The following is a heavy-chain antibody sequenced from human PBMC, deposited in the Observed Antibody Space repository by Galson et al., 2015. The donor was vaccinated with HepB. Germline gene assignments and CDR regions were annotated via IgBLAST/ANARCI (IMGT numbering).Heavy chain of an antibody. CDR2: INEDGSRI. Sequence: SLRLSCAASGFSVRSYWMHWVCQVPGEGLVWVSRINEDGSRINYADSVKGRFTIYKDNAKNTLVLQLNSLRVEDTAVYYCAKDGIMVANNPWHFHYWGQGTLVTVSS. CDR3: AKDGIMVANNPWHFHY. D-gene: IGHD2-8*01. V-gene: IGHV3-74*01. J-gene: IGHJ4*02. CDR1: GFSVRSYW.